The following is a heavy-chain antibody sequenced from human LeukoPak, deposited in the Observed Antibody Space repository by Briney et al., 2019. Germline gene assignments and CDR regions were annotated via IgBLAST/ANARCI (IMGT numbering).Heavy chain of an antibody. Sequence: PSQTLSLTCTVSGDSITSGSCSWTWIRQPPGKGLEWIGYIYHSGGTYFNPSLKSRVTMSVDRSKNQFSLKLNSVTAADTAVYYCARDGSGYSTWFDPWGQGTLVTVSS. CDR3: ARDGSGYSTWFDP. V-gene: IGHV4-30-2*01. CDR2: IYHSGGT. D-gene: IGHD3-22*01. CDR1: GDSITSGSCS. J-gene: IGHJ5*02.